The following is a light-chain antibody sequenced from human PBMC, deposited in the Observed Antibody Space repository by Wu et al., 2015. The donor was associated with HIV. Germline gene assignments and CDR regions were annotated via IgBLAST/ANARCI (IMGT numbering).Light chain of an antibody. CDR1: QSINSY. J-gene: IGKJ1*01. CDR3: QQYYSFPVT. CDR2: SAS. V-gene: IGKV1-8*01. Sequence: AIRMTQSPSSLSASTGDRVTITCRASQSINSYLVWYQQKPGKAPKLLMYSASTLQSGVPSRFSGSGSGTDFTLTISCLQSEDFAIYFCQQYYSFPVTFGQGTKVEI.